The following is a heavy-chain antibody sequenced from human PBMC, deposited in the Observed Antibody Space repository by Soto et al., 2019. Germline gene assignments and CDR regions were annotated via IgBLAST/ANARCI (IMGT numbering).Heavy chain of an antibody. D-gene: IGHD3-22*01. CDR2: IKNDGSGT. CDR3: VRGDGDYYDGNGYLGRH. Sequence: EVQLVESGGGLVQPGGSLRLCCAASGFTFSSYWMHWVRQVPGKGPVWVSRIKNDGSGTYYADSVKGRLTMSRDNAKNTVYLQMNSLRAEDTAVYYCVRGDGDYYDGNGYLGRHWGQGTLVTVSS. V-gene: IGHV3-74*01. CDR1: GFTFSSYW. J-gene: IGHJ4*02.